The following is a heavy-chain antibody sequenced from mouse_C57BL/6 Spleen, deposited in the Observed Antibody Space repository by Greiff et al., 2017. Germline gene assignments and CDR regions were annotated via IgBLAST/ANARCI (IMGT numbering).Heavy chain of an antibody. D-gene: IGHD3-2*02. CDR2: IDPSDSYT. CDR3: ARGDSSGYGRTWFAY. J-gene: IGHJ3*01. V-gene: IGHV1-69*01. Sequence: QVQLQQSGAELVMPGASVKLSCKASGYTFTSYWMHWVKQRPGQGLEWIGEIDPSDSYTNYNQKFKGKSTLTVDKSSSTAYMQLSSLTSEDSAVYYCARGDSSGYGRTWFAYWGQGTLVTVSA. CDR1: GYTFTSYW.